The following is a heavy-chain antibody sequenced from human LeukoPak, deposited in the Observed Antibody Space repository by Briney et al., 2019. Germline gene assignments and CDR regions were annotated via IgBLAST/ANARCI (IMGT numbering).Heavy chain of an antibody. CDR1: GFTFDEYA. Sequence: PGRSQRLSCAASGFTFDEYAMHWVRQAPGKGLEWVANIKQDGSKKSYVDSVKGRFTISRDNAKNSLYLQMNSLRAEDTAIYYCTRVGYIDEGIDYWGQGTLVTVSS. J-gene: IGHJ4*02. D-gene: IGHD5-24*01. CDR3: TRVGYIDEGIDY. CDR2: IKQDGSKK. V-gene: IGHV3-7*04.